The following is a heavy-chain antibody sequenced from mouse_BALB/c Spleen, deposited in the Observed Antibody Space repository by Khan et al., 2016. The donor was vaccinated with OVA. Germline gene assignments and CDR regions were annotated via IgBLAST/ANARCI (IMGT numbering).Heavy chain of an antibody. CDR2: IWGGGST. V-gene: IGHV2-6-5*01. CDR1: GFSLSDYG. CDR3: AKGVWSYYYTLDY. Sequence: VQLQESGPGLVAPSQNLSITCTVSGFSLSDYGVSWISQPPGKGLEWLGVIWGGGSTYYNSALKSRLSISKDNSKSQVFLKMSSLQSDDTAMFYCAKGVWSYYYTLDYWGQGTSVTVSS. J-gene: IGHJ4*01.